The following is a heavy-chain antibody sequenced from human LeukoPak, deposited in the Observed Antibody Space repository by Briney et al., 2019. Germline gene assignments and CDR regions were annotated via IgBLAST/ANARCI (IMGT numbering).Heavy chain of an antibody. CDR2: IKQDGSEK. CDR1: GFTFSSYW. V-gene: IGHV3-7*01. J-gene: IGHJ3*02. D-gene: IGHD1-26*01. Sequence: QPGGSLRLSCAASGFTFSSYWMSWVRQAPGKGLEWVANIKQDGSEKYYVDSVKGRFTISRDNAKNSLYLQMNSLRAEDTAVHYCYSGSSYDAFDIWGQGTMVTVSS. CDR3: YSGSSYDAFDI.